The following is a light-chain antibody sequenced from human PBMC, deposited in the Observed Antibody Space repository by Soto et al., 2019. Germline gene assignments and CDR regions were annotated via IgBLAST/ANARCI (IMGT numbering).Light chain of an antibody. CDR1: QNIFTW. CDR3: QQYNTNS. V-gene: IGKV1-5*01. J-gene: IGKJ4*01. CDR2: DAS. Sequence: DIQMTQSPSTLSASVGDRVTITCRASQNIFTWLAWYQHKPGKAPKLLLYDASILESGVPSRFSGSGSGPLCTLTITSLQSDDFASYYCQQYNTNSFGGGTKVEIK.